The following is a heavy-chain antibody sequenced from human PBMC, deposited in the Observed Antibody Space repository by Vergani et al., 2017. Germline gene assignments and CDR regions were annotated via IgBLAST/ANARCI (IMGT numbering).Heavy chain of an antibody. Sequence: QVQLQESGPGLVKPSQTLSLTCTVSGGSINSHNYYWSWIRQPAGKGLEWIGRIHTSGSTNYNPSLKSRVTMSEDTSKNQFSLNLTSVTAADTAVYYCARAGMISLTGYYMGGWFDPWGQGTLVTVSS. D-gene: IGHD3-9*01. J-gene: IGHJ5*02. CDR2: IHTSGST. CDR3: ARAGMISLTGYYMGGWFDP. CDR1: GGSINSHNYY. V-gene: IGHV4-61*02.